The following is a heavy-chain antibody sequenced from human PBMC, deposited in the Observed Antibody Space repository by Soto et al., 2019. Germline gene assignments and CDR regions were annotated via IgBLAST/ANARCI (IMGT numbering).Heavy chain of an antibody. Sequence: KSSETLSLTCTVSGGSISSGDYYWSWIRQPPGKGLEWIGYIYYSGSTYYNPSLKSRVTISVDTSKNQSSLKLSSVTAADTAVYYCARALGGYDHQWGYYFDYWGQGTLVTVSS. V-gene: IGHV4-30-4*01. J-gene: IGHJ4*02. CDR2: IYYSGST. D-gene: IGHD5-12*01. CDR3: ARALGGYDHQWGYYFDY. CDR1: GGSISSGDYY.